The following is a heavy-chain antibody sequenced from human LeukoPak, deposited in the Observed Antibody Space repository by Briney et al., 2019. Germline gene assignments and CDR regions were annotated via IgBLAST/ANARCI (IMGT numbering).Heavy chain of an antibody. CDR2: IYYSGST. Sequence: SETLSLTCTVSGGSISSSSYYWGWIRQPPGKGLEWIGSIYYSGSTYYNPSLKSRVTISVDTSKNQFSLKLSSVTAADTAVYYCARAVGGGVDYWGQGTLVTVSS. V-gene: IGHV4-39*07. CDR1: GGSISSSSYY. D-gene: IGHD3-16*01. J-gene: IGHJ4*02. CDR3: ARAVGGGVDY.